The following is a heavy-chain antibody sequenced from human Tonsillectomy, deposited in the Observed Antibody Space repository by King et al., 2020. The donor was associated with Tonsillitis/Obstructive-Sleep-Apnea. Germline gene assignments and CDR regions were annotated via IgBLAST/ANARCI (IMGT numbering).Heavy chain of an antibody. CDR3: TADRIQPLHVNYYYYMDV. D-gene: IGHD5-18*01. Sequence: VQLVESGGGLVKPGESLRLSCAASGFTFINAWMSWVRQAPGKGLEWVGRIKSKIDGGITDYAAPVKGRFTISRDDSKNTLYLQIKSLKTEDTAVYYCTADRIQPLHVNYYYYMDVWGKGTTVTVSS. CDR2: IKSKIDGGIT. V-gene: IGHV3-15*01. CDR1: GFTFINAW. J-gene: IGHJ6*03.